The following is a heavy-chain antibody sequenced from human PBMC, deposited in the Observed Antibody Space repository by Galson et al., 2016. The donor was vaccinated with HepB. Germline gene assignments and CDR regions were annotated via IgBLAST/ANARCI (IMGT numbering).Heavy chain of an antibody. CDR1: GFTFGDYA. CDR2: IRSKAYGGTT. J-gene: IGHJ4*02. V-gene: IGHV3-49*03. CDR3: TRGQLYYDSSGYSNYFDY. D-gene: IGHD3-22*01. Sequence: SLRLSCAASGFTFGDYAMSWFRQAPGKGLEWVGFIRSKAYGGTTEYAASVKGRFTISRDDSKSIAYLQMNSLKTEDIAVYYCTRGQLYYDSSGYSNYFDYWGQGTLVTVSS.